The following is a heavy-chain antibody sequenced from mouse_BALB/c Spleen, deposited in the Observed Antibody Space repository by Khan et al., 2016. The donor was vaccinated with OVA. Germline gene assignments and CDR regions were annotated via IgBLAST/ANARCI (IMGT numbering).Heavy chain of an antibody. Sequence: QVQLQQPGAELVRPGTSVKVSCKASGYAFTNYLIEWVKQRPGQGLEWIGVINPGSGDTNYNEKFKDKASLTADKSSSTAYMQLSSLTSDVSAVYCCTRGGFGGFAYWGQGTLVTVSA. V-gene: IGHV1-54*01. CDR3: TRGGFGGFAY. D-gene: IGHD3-1*01. CDR2: INPGSGDT. CDR1: GYAFTNYL. J-gene: IGHJ3*01.